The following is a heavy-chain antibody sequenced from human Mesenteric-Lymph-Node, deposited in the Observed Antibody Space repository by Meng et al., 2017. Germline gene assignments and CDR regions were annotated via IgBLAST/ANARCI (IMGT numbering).Heavy chain of an antibody. CDR3: ARDLRPYGDYVSGY. V-gene: IGHV4-34*01. D-gene: IGHD4-17*01. J-gene: IGHJ4*02. CDR1: VGSFSGYY. CDR2: INHSGST. Sequence: HVQPRPWGAGLFKPSETLSLTCAGYVGSFSGYYGSWIRQPPGKGLEWIGEINHSGSTNYNPSLKSRVTISVDTSKNQFSLKLSSVTAADTAVYYCARDLRPYGDYVSGYWGQGTLVTVSS.